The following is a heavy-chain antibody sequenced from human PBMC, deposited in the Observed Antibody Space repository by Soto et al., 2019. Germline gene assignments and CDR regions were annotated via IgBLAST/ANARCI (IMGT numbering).Heavy chain of an antibody. Sequence: QVQLQESGPGLVKASQTLSLTCTVSGGSVSSGGYYWSWIRQHPGKGLEWIGYIYYSGSTYYYPSLKSRVTILVDTSKNQFSLNLSSVTAADAAVYYCARGVRDFWSGYSRDFDCWGQGTLVTVSS. J-gene: IGHJ4*02. CDR1: GGSVSSGGYY. CDR3: ARGVRDFWSGYSRDFDC. V-gene: IGHV4-31*03. CDR2: IYYSGST. D-gene: IGHD3-3*01.